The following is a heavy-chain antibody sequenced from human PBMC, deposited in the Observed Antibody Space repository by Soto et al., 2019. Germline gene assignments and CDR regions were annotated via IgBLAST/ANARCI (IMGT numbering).Heavy chain of an antibody. CDR2: INPNSGGT. V-gene: IGHV1-2*04. J-gene: IGHJ6*02. CDR3: ARGEFGAAPHYRMDV. D-gene: IGHD3-10*01. CDR1: GYTFTGYY. Sequence: ASVKVSCKASGYTFTGYYMHWVRQAPGQGLEWMGWINPNSGGTNYAQKFQGWVTMTRDTSISTAYMELSRLRSDDTAVYYCARGEFGAAPHYRMDVWGQGTTVTVPS.